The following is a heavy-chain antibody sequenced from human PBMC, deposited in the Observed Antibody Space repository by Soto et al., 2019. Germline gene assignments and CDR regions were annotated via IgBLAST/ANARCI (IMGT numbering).Heavy chain of an antibody. CDR2: ISAYNGNT. J-gene: IGHJ4*02. CDR3: ARPAFGTYYDILTGPFDY. D-gene: IGHD3-9*01. CDR1: GYTFTSYG. Sequence: ASVKVSCKASGYTFTSYGISWVRQAPGQGLEWMGWISAYNGNTNYAQKLQGRVTMNTDTSTSTAYMELRSLRSDDTAVYYCARPAFGTYYDILTGPFDYWGQGTLVTVSS. V-gene: IGHV1-18*01.